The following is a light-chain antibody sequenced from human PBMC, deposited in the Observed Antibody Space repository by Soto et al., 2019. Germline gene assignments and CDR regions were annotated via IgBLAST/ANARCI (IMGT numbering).Light chain of an antibody. CDR1: QTISSF. V-gene: IGKV1-5*01. Sequence: DIQMTQSPSTLSASVGDRVTITCRASQTISSFLAWYQHKPGEAPKLLIAEASRLESGVPSRFSGGVSGTEFTLTISRLQPDDVATYYCQHYISFPWTFGQGTKVEI. CDR2: EAS. J-gene: IGKJ1*01. CDR3: QHYISFPWT.